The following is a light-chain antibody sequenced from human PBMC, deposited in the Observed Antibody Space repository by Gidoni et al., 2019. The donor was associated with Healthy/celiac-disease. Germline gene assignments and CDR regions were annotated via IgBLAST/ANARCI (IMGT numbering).Light chain of an antibody. Sequence: QSVLTQPPSASGTPGQTITISCSESTSKIGSNPVNWYQHIPGASPKPLIYSNSQRPSGVPDRFSGSKSGTSASLAISDLQSEDEADYYCATWVDRLNGLTFGGGTKLTVL. V-gene: IGLV1-44*01. CDR3: ATWVDRLNGLT. J-gene: IGLJ2*01. CDR2: SNS. CDR1: TSKIGSNP.